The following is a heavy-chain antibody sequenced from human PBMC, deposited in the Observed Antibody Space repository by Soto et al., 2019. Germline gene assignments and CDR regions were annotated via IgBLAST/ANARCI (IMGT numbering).Heavy chain of an antibody. J-gene: IGHJ6*02. CDR2: INPNSGGT. CDR3: ARDKSGIYFDYSYGMDV. Sequence: ASVKVSCKASGYTFTGYYMHWVRQAPGQGLEWMGWINPNSGGTNYAQKFQGWVTMTRDTSISTAYMELSRLRSDDTAVYYCARDKSGIYFDYSYGMDVWGQGTTVTLSS. V-gene: IGHV1-2*04. D-gene: IGHD1-26*01. CDR1: GYTFTGYY.